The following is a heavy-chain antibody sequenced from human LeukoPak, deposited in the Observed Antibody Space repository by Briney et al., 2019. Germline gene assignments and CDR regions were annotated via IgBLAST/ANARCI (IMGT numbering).Heavy chain of an antibody. D-gene: IGHD4-17*01. CDR3: VRGGYGDYGRGS. V-gene: IGHV3-48*03. CDR1: GVTFRSYE. J-gene: IGHJ5*02. CDR2: IYSTGSTT. Sequence: GGSLRLSCVASGVTFRSYEMNWVRQAPGKGLEWISYIYSTGSTTYYADSVKGRFTISRDNAKNSLYLQMNSLRVEDTAVYYCVRGGYGDYGRGSWGQGTLLTVSS.